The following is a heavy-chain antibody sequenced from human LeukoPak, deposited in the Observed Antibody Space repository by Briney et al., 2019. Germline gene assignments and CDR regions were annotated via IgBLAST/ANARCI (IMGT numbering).Heavy chain of an antibody. Sequence: GGSLRLSCAASGFTFSNAWMSWVRQAPGKGLEWVGRIKSKTDGGTTDYAAPVKGRFTISRDDSKNTLYLQMNSLKTEDTAVYYCIRAARHYYYGMDVWGQGTTVTVSS. CDR2: IKSKTDGGTT. J-gene: IGHJ6*02. V-gene: IGHV3-15*01. CDR3: IRAARHYYYGMDV. CDR1: GFTFSNAW. D-gene: IGHD6-6*01.